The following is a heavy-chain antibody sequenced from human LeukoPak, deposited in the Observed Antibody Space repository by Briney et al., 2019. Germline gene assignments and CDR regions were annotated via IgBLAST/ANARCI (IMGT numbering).Heavy chain of an antibody. CDR1: GFPFSSYW. D-gene: IGHD6-19*01. CDR3: ARDGEVYSSGWCLFQH. J-gene: IGHJ1*01. V-gene: IGHV3-7*01. CDR2: IKQDGSGK. Sequence: GGSLRLFCAASGFPFSSYWMSWVPQAPGKGLEGVANIKQDGSGKYYVDSVKGRFTISRDNAKNSLYLQMSSLRAEDTAVYYCARDGEVYSSGWCLFQHWGQGTLVTVSS.